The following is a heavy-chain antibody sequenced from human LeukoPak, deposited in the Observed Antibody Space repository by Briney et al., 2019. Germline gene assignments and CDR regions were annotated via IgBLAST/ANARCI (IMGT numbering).Heavy chain of an antibody. D-gene: IGHD3-3*01. Sequence: GGSLRLSCAASGFTVSSNYMSWVRQAPGKGLEWVSVIYSGGSTYYADSVKGRFTISRDNSKNTLYLQMNSLRAEDTAVYYCAKARGSGYYRDAFDIWGQGTMVTVSS. CDR1: GFTVSSNY. V-gene: IGHV3-66*01. CDR3: AKARGSGYYRDAFDI. J-gene: IGHJ3*02. CDR2: IYSGGST.